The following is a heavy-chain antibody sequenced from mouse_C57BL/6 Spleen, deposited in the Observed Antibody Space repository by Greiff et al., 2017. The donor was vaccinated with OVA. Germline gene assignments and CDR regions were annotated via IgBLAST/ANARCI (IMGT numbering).Heavy chain of an antibody. CDR3: ARHVDLYDGSYYYAMDY. D-gene: IGHD2-12*01. CDR1: GYTFTEYT. V-gene: IGHV1-62-2*01. J-gene: IGHJ4*01. Sequence: QVQLKQSGAELVKPGASVKLSCKASGYTFTEYTIHWVKQRSGQGLEWIGWFYPGSGSIKYNEKFKDKATLTADKSSSTVYMELSRLTSEDSAVYFCARHVDLYDGSYYYAMDYWGQGTSVTVSS. CDR2: FYPGSGSI.